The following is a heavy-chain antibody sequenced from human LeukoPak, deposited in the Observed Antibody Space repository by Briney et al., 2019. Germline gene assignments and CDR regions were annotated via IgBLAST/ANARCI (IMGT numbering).Heavy chain of an antibody. CDR2: ISAYNGNT. J-gene: IGHJ4*02. Sequence: ASVKVSCKASGYTFTGYGISWVRQAPGQGLEWMGWISAYNGNTNYAQKLQGRVTMTTDTSTSTAYMELRSLRSDDTAVYYCARDSNYSGTMVRIRQSIDYWGQGTLVTVSS. D-gene: IGHD3-10*01. V-gene: IGHV1-18*01. CDR3: ARDSNYSGTMVRIRQSIDY. CDR1: GYTFTGYG.